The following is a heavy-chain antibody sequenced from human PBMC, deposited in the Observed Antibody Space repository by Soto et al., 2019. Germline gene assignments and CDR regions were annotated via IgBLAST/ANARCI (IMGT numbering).Heavy chain of an antibody. CDR1: GYTFTSYY. CDR2: INPSGGST. Sequence: ASVKVSCKASGYTFTSYYMHWVRQAPGQGLEWMGIINPSGGSTSYAQKFQGRVTMTRDTSTSTVYMELSSLRSEDTAVYYCARFGAGAMVRGVIDKNYYYYYMDVWGKGTTVTVS. V-gene: IGHV1-46*03. J-gene: IGHJ6*03. CDR3: ARFGAGAMVRGVIDKNYYYYYMDV. D-gene: IGHD3-10*01.